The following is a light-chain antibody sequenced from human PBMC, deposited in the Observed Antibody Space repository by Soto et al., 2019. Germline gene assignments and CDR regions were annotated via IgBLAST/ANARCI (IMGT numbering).Light chain of an antibody. CDR2: SND. CDR3: EAWDDSLYGAV. Sequence: QSVLTQLPAASGTPGQRVTISCSGSSSNIGTNTVNWYQQLPGTAPKLLIYSNDLRPSGVPDRFSGSKSGTSASLAISGLQSEDEADYYCEAWDDSLYGAVFGGGTQLTVL. CDR1: SSNIGTNT. V-gene: IGLV1-44*01. J-gene: IGLJ2*01.